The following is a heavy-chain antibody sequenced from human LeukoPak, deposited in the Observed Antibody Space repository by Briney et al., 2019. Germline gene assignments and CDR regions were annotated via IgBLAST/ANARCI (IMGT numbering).Heavy chain of an antibody. J-gene: IGHJ6*02. CDR3: ARERAVTGHYYYYGVDV. D-gene: IGHD4-17*01. Sequence: SETLSLTCTVSGGSISSYYWSWIRQPPGKGLELIGFIYYSGSTSYNPSLKSRVTISVDTSKSQFSLKLSSVTAADTAVYYCARERAVTGHYYYYGVDVWGQGITVTVSS. CDR1: GGSISSYY. CDR2: IYYSGST. V-gene: IGHV4-59*01.